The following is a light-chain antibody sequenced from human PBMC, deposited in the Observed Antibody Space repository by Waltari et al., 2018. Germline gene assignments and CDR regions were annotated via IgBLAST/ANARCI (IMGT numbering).Light chain of an antibody. CDR2: DVT. J-gene: IGLJ1*01. CDR3: CSYAGSYTYV. Sequence: QSALTQPRSVSGSPGQSVTIPCPGSSSDVGAYNYFSWYQQHPGQAPKLMIYDVTERPSGVPDRFSGSKSGNTASLTISGLRAEDEADFYCCSYAGSYTYVFGTGTTVTVL. V-gene: IGLV2-11*01. CDR1: SSDVGAYNY.